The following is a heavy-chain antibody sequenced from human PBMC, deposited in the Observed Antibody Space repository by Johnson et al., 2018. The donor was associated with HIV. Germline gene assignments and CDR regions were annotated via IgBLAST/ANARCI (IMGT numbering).Heavy chain of an antibody. D-gene: IGHD6-19*01. J-gene: IGHJ3*02. Sequence: EVQLVESGGGLIQPGGSLRLSCAASGFTVSSNYMSWLRQAPGKALEWVSVIYSGDSTYYADSVKGRFTISRDNSKNTLYLQMNSLRAEDTAVYYCASTRTGWGAFDIWGQGTMVTVSS. V-gene: IGHV3-53*01. CDR2: IYSGDST. CDR1: GFTVSSNY. CDR3: ASTRTGWGAFDI.